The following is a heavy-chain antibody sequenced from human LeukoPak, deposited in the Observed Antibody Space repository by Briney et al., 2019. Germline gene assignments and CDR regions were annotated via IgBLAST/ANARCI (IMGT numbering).Heavy chain of an antibody. CDR1: GFTFSSYG. D-gene: IGHD2-2*02. J-gene: IGHJ5*02. V-gene: IGHV3-30*02. CDR2: IRYDGSNK. Sequence: GGSLRLSCAASGFTFSSYGMHWVRQAPGKGLEWVAFIRYDGSNKYYADSVKGRFTISRDNSKNTLYLQMNSLRAEDTAVYYCAKAPVGYCSSTSCYTGWFDPWGQGTLVTVSS. CDR3: AKAPVGYCSSTSCYTGWFDP.